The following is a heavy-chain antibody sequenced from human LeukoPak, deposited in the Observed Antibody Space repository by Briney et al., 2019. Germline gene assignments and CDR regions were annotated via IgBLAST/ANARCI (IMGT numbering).Heavy chain of an antibody. Sequence: PGGSLRLSCAASGFSFATYGMSWVRQAPGKGLEWVAFIRYDGSNKYYADSVKGRFTISRDNSKNTLYLQMNSLRAEDTAVYYCAKDSVQYYYDSSGYFDYWGQGTLVTVSS. CDR3: AKDSVQYYYDSSGYFDY. V-gene: IGHV3-30*02. CDR1: GFSFATYG. D-gene: IGHD3-22*01. J-gene: IGHJ4*02. CDR2: IRYDGSNK.